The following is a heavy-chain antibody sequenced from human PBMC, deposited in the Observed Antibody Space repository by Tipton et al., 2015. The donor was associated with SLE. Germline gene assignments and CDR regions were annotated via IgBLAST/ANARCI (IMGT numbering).Heavy chain of an antibody. CDR2: INHSGST. J-gene: IGHJ5*02. CDR3: AREGGRGYSYGYSWFDP. D-gene: IGHD5-18*01. Sequence: TLSLTCAVYGGSFSGYYWSWIRQPPGKGLEWIGEINHSGSTNYNPSLKSRVTISVDTSKNQFSLKLSSVTAADTAVYYCAREGGRGYSYGYSWFDPWGQGTLVTVSS. V-gene: IGHV4-34*01. CDR1: GGSFSGYY.